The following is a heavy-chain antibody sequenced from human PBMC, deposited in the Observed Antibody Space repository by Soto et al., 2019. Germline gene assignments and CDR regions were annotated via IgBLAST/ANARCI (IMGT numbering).Heavy chain of an antibody. Sequence: SETLSLTCTVSGGSISSYYWSWIRQPPGKGLEWIGYIYYSGSTNYNPSLKSRVTISVDTSKNQFSLKLSSVTAADTAVYYCARSKPVVVVAAAFDYWGQGTLVTVS. V-gene: IGHV4-59*01. CDR2: IYYSGST. CDR3: ARSKPVVVVAAAFDY. J-gene: IGHJ4*02. CDR1: GGSISSYY. D-gene: IGHD2-15*01.